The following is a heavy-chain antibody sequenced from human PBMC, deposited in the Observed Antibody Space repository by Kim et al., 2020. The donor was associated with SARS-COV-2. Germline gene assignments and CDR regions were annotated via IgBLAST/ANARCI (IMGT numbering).Heavy chain of an antibody. J-gene: IGHJ6*02. CDR1: GFTFSSYD. CDR2: IGTAGDT. CDR3: ARGGSWSYYGMDL. V-gene: IGHV3-13*01. D-gene: IGHD6-13*01. Sequence: GGSLRLSCAASGFTFSSYDMHWVRQATGKGLEWVSAIGTAGDTYYPGSVKGRFTISRENAKNSLYLQMNSLRAGDTAVYYCARGGSWSYYGMDLWGQGTTVTVSS.